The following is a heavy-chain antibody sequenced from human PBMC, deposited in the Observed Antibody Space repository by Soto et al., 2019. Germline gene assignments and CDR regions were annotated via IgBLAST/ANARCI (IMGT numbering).Heavy chain of an antibody. V-gene: IGHV4-30-2*01. CDR2: IYHSGST. CDR1: GGSISSGGYS. Sequence: QLQLQESGSGLVKPSQTLSLTCAVSGGSISSGGYSWSWIRQPPGKGLEWIGYIYHSGSTYYNPSLKSRVTISVDRSKNQFSLKLSSVTAADTAVYYCACSLPSYDILTGYQPNWFDPWGQGTLVTVSS. J-gene: IGHJ5*02. D-gene: IGHD3-9*01. CDR3: ACSLPSYDILTGYQPNWFDP.